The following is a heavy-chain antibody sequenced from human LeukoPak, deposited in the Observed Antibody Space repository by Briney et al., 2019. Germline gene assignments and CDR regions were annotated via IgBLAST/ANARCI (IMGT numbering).Heavy chain of an antibody. CDR3: AKSGLRFLEWLPNFDY. J-gene: IGHJ4*02. V-gene: IGHV3-23*01. D-gene: IGHD3-3*01. CDR2: ISGSGGST. Sequence: PGGSLRLSCAASGFTFSSYAMSWVRQAPGKGLEWVSAISGSGGSTYYADSVKGRFTISRDNSKNTLYLQMNSLRAEDTAVYYCAKSGLRFLEWLPNFDYWGQGTLVTVSS. CDR1: GFTFSSYA.